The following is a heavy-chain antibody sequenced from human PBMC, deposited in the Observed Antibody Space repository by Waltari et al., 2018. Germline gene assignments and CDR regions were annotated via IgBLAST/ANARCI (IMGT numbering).Heavy chain of an antibody. CDR3: ARDNDYYFDY. CDR1: GFTFSTYS. V-gene: IGHV3-48*04. Sequence: EVQLVESGGGLVQPGGSLRLSCAASGFTFSTYSMNWVRQGPGKGLGLVSYICISRRTIYYADSVKGRFTFSRDNAKNSLYLQMNSLRAEDTAVYYCARDNDYYFDYWGQGTLVTVSS. CDR2: ICISRRTI. D-gene: IGHD2-21*02. J-gene: IGHJ4*02.